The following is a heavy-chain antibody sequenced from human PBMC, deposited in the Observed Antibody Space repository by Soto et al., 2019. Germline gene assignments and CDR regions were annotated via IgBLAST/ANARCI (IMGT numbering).Heavy chain of an antibody. Sequence: GGSLRLSCAASGFTFSSYAMSWVRQAPGKGLEWVSAISGSGGSTYYADSVKGRFTISRDNSKNTLYLQMNSLGAEDTAVYYCAKSTGPLQSGTTDYWGQGTLVTVSS. CDR2: ISGSGGST. CDR3: AKSTGPLQSGTTDY. J-gene: IGHJ4*02. D-gene: IGHD3-10*01. V-gene: IGHV3-23*01. CDR1: GFTFSSYA.